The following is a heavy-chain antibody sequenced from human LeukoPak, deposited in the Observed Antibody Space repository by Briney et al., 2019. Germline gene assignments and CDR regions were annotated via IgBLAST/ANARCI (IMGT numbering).Heavy chain of an antibody. D-gene: IGHD3-3*01. V-gene: IGHV3-21*01. Sequence: PGGSLRLSCAASGFTFSSYSMNWVRQAPGKGLEWVPSISSSSSYIYYADSVKGRFTISRDNAKTSLYLQMNSLRAEDTAVYYCARETRMEWLFNYFDYWGQGTLVTVSS. J-gene: IGHJ4*02. CDR1: GFTFSSYS. CDR3: ARETRMEWLFNYFDY. CDR2: ISSSSSYI.